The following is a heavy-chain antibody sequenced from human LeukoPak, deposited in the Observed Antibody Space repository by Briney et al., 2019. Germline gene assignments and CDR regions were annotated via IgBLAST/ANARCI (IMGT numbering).Heavy chain of an antibody. V-gene: IGHV3-53*01. CDR1: GFTVSSDY. Sequence: GGSLRLSCAASGFTVSSDYMSWVRQAPGKGLEWVSVIYIDGTTYYADSVKGRFTISRDNSKNTLFLQMNSLRAEDTAVYYCAKDSGPYTSGYYGHWGQGTLVTVSS. CDR3: AKDSGPYTSGYYGH. J-gene: IGHJ4*02. D-gene: IGHD3-22*01. CDR2: IYIDGTT.